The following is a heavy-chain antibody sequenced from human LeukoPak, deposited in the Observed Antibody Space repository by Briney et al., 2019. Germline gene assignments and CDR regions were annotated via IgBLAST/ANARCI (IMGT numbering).Heavy chain of an antibody. Sequence: GGSLRLSCAASGFNFSSYAMSWVRQAPGKGLERVSAISGSGGSTYYADSVKGRFTISRDNSKNTLYLQMNSLRAEDTAVYYCARDDCSSTSCYVGWFDPWGQGTLVTVSS. V-gene: IGHV3-23*01. CDR2: ISGSGGST. CDR1: GFNFSSYA. J-gene: IGHJ5*02. D-gene: IGHD2-2*01. CDR3: ARDDCSSTSCYVGWFDP.